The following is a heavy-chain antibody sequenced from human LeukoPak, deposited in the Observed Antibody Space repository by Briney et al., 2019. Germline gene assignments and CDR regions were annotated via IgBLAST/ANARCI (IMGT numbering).Heavy chain of an antibody. CDR3: ARNPRGYYYDSSGYYDY. CDR1: GGSISSSNW. Sequence: PSGTLSLTCAVSGGSISSSNWWSWVRQPPGKGLEWIGEIYHSGSTYYNPSLKSRVTISVDRSKNQFSLKLSSVTAADTAVYYCARNPRGYYYDSSGYYDYWGQGTLVTVSS. D-gene: IGHD3-22*01. CDR2: IYHSGST. J-gene: IGHJ4*02. V-gene: IGHV4-4*02.